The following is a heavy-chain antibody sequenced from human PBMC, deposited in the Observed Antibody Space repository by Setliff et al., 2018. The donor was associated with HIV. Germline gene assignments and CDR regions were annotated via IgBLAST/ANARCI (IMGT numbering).Heavy chain of an antibody. CDR3: ASLDGSESPYIYYYYMDV. D-gene: IGHD3-10*01. V-gene: IGHV4-39*01. CDR2: IYYSGST. Sequence: ASETLSLTCTVSGGSISEYFWGWIRQPPEKGLEWIGSIYYSGSTYYNPSLKSRVTISIDTSRNQTSLKLSSVTAADTAVYYCASLDGSESPYIYYYYMDVWGKGTAVTVSS. CDR1: GGSISEYF. J-gene: IGHJ6*03.